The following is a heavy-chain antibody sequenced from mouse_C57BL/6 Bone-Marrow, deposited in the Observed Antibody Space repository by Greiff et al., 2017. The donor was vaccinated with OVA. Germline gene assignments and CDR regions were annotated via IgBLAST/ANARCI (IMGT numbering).Heavy chain of an antibody. CDR3: AKAYYSNFYAMDY. CDR1: GFSLTSYG. D-gene: IGHD2-5*01. J-gene: IGHJ4*01. V-gene: IGHV2-5*01. CDR2: IWRGGST. Sequence: VQLQQSGPGLVQPSQSLSITCTVSGFSLTSYGVPWVRQSPGKGLEWLGVIWRGGSTDNNAAFMSRLSITKDNSKSQVFFKMNILQADDTSIYYCAKAYYSNFYAMDYWGQGTSVTVSS.